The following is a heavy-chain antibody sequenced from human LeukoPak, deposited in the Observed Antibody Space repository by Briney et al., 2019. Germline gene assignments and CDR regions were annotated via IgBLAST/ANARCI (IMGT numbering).Heavy chain of an antibody. CDR3: AREKDIVATITGGRDSPMDV. CDR2: ISSSSSYI. J-gene: IGHJ6*04. CDR1: GFTFSSYS. Sequence: PGGSLRLSCAASGFTFSSYSMNWVRQAPGKGLEWVSSISSSSSYIYYADSVKGRFTISRDNAKNSLYLQMNSLRAEDTAVYYCAREKDIVATITGGRDSPMDVWGKGTTVTVSS. V-gene: IGHV3-21*01. D-gene: IGHD5-12*01.